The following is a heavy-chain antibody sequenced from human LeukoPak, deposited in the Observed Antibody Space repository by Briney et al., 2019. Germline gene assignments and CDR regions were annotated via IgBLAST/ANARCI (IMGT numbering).Heavy chain of an antibody. CDR2: ISHSGNT. J-gene: IGHJ4*02. D-gene: IGHD1-1*01. V-gene: IGHV4-4*01. Sequence: GSLRLSCAASGFTFSSYAMSWGRQPPGKGLEWIGEISHSGNTNYNPSLESRVTMFVDNSKNQFSLQLTSVTAADTAVYFCARVTGTTPFDCWGQGTLVTVSS. CDR3: ARVTGTTPFDC. CDR1: GFTFSSYAM.